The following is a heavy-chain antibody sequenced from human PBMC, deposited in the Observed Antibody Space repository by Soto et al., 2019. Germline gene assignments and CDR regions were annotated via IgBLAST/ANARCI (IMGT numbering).Heavy chain of an antibody. CDR3: ASRYCSGGSCHKERYYFEY. CDR2: IIPILGIA. J-gene: IGHJ4*02. Sequence: QVHLVQSGAEVKKPGTSVNVSCKASGGTFSSYTISWVRQAPGQGLEWMGRIIPILGIANYAQKFQGRARLTADKSTSTEYMELSGMRSEYTAVYYCASRYCSGGSCHKERYYFEYWGQGTLVTVSS. V-gene: IGHV1-69*02. CDR1: GGTFSSYT. D-gene: IGHD2-15*01.